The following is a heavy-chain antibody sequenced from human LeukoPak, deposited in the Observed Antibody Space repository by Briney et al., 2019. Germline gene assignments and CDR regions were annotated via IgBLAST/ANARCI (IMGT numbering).Heavy chain of an antibody. Sequence: GGSLRLSCAASGFTFSDYYMSWIRQAPGKGLEWVSYISSSSSYTNYADSVKGRFTISRDNAKNSLYLQMNSLRAEDTAVYYCATRSGTMVRGALYYYFDYWGRGTLVTVSS. CDR3: ATRSGTMVRGALYYYFDY. V-gene: IGHV3-11*03. CDR2: ISSSSSYT. CDR1: GFTFSDYY. J-gene: IGHJ4*02. D-gene: IGHD3-10*01.